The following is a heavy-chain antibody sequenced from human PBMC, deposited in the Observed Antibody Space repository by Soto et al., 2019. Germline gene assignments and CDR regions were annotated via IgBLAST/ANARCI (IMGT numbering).Heavy chain of an antibody. CDR3: VSPYNFYFMDV. J-gene: IGHJ6*03. CDR2: VSHRGST. V-gene: IGHV4-39*02. D-gene: IGHD3-16*01. Sequence: SETLSLTCTASGGSISSSSFYWGWVRQPPGKGLEWIGSVSHRGSTYYNPSLTSRVTISVDTSKNHFSLKLNSVTAADTAVYYCVSPYNFYFMDVWGKGTPVTVSS. CDR1: GGSISSSSFY.